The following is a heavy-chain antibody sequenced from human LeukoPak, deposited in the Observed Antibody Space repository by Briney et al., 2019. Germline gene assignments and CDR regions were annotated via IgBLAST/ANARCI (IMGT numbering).Heavy chain of an antibody. Sequence: PGGSLRLSCAASGFTVSSSYMSWVRQAPGKGLEWVSSIYSGGSTYYADSVKGRFTISRDSSKNTFFLQMNSLRAEDTAVYYCARAWTGYSYGDYWGQGTLVTVSS. CDR1: GFTVSSSY. CDR3: ARAWTGYSYGDY. D-gene: IGHD5-18*01. J-gene: IGHJ4*02. V-gene: IGHV3-53*01. CDR2: IYSGGST.